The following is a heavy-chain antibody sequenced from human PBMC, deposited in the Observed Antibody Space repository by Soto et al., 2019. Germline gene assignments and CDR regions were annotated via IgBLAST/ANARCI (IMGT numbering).Heavy chain of an antibody. Sequence: SETLSLTCTVSGGSISSYYWSWIRQPPGKGLEWIGYIYYSGSTNYNPSLKSRVTISVDTSKNQFSLKLSSVTAADTAVYYRARAGSYDSSGYDAFDMWGQGTKVT. D-gene: IGHD3-22*01. J-gene: IGHJ3*02. CDR2: IYYSGST. CDR3: ARAGSYDSSGYDAFDM. V-gene: IGHV4-59*08. CDR1: GGSISSYY.